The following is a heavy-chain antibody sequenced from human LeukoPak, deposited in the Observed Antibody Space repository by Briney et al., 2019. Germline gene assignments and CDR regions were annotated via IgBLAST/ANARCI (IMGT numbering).Heavy chain of an antibody. Sequence: SQTLSLTCAISGDSVSSNSAAWNWIRQSPSRGLEWLGRTYYRSKWYNDYAVSVKSRITIDPDTSKNQFSLQLNSVTPEDTAVYYCAREALGDYDIYHRLAYWGQGTLVTVSS. D-gene: IGHD3-9*01. J-gene: IGHJ4*02. CDR1: GDSVSSNSAA. V-gene: IGHV6-1*01. CDR2: TYYRSKWYN. CDR3: AREALGDYDIYHRLAY.